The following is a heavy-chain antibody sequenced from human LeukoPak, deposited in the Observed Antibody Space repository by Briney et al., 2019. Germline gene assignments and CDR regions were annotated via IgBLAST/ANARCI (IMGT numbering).Heavy chain of an antibody. Sequence: GGSLRFSCLASGFAFSAYEMNWVRQAPGKGLEWVSYIAGSDTTTYYADSVKGRFTIFRDNAKNSPYLQMNSLRAEDTALYYCTTLGYHLDSWGQGTLVTVSS. CDR3: TTLGYHLDS. V-gene: IGHV3-48*03. CDR2: IAGSDTTT. CDR1: GFAFSAYE. D-gene: IGHD3-22*01. J-gene: IGHJ4*02.